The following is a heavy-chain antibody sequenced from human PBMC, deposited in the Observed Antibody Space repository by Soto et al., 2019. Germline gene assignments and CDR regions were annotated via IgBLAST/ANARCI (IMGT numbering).Heavy chain of an antibody. Sequence: QVQLVQSGAEVKKPGSSVKVSCKASVGTFSSYAISWVRQAPGHGRELMGGIIPIFGTANYAQKFHGRVTITADESTSTAYMELSSLRSEDTAVYYCARVGITMIEVAALDYWGQGTLVTVSS. CDR1: VGTFSSYA. V-gene: IGHV1-69*01. D-gene: IGHD3-22*01. CDR2: IIPIFGTA. J-gene: IGHJ4*02. CDR3: ARVGITMIEVAALDY.